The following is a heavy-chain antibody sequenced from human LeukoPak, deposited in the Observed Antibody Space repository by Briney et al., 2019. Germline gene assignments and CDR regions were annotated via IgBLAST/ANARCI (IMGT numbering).Heavy chain of an antibody. J-gene: IGHJ5*02. V-gene: IGHV3-9*01. CDR3: ARDRYSGYATYNWFDP. Sequence: PGRSLRLSCAASGFTFDDYAMHWVRQAPGKGLEWVSTISWNSGRIAYADSVKGRFTISRDNAKNSLYLQMNSLRAEDTAVYYCARDRYSGYATYNWFDPWGQGTLVTVSS. D-gene: IGHD5-12*01. CDR1: GFTFDDYA. CDR2: ISWNSGRI.